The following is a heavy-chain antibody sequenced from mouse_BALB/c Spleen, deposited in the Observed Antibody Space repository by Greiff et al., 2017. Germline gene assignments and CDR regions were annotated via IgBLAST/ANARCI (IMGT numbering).Heavy chain of an antibody. J-gene: IGHJ3*01. V-gene: IGHV5-6-5*01. CDR2: ISSGGST. CDR1: GFTFSSYA. D-gene: IGHD2-1*01. Sequence: EVNVVESGGGLVKPGGSLKLSCAASGFTFSSYAMSWVRQTPEKRLEWVASISSGGSTYYPDSVKGRFTISRDNARNILYLQMSSLRSEDTAMYYCAREDGNYSWFAYWGQGTLVTVSA. CDR3: AREDGNYSWFAY.